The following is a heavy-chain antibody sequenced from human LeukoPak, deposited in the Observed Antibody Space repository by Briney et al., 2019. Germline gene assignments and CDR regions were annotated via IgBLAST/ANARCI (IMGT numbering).Heavy chain of an antibody. D-gene: IGHD6-19*01. CDR2: ISGSGGST. Sequence: GGSLRLSCAASGFTFSSYAMSWVRQAPGKGLEWVSAISGSGGSTYYADSVKGRFTISRDNSKNTVYLQMNSLRAEDTAVYYCAKRAGFSSGWYEGDAFDIWGQGTMVTVSS. CDR3: AKRAGFSSGWYEGDAFDI. V-gene: IGHV3-23*01. CDR1: GFTFSSYA. J-gene: IGHJ3*02.